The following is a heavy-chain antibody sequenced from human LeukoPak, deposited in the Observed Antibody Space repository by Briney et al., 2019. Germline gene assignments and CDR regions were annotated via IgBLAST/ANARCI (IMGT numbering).Heavy chain of an antibody. CDR1: GFTFSSHW. Sequence: AGESLQISCAASGFTFSSHWMHWVRQAPGKGLVWVSRIKRDGSSTSYADSVKGRFTISRDNAKNTLYLQMNSLRAEDTAVYYCARDPDSSGYSTFHDWGQGTLVTVSS. CDR2: IKRDGSST. J-gene: IGHJ1*01. V-gene: IGHV3-74*01. CDR3: ARDPDSSGYSTFHD. D-gene: IGHD3-22*01.